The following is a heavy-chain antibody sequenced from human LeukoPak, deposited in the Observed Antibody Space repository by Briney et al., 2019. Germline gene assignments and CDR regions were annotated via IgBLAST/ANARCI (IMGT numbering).Heavy chain of an antibody. J-gene: IGHJ3*02. V-gene: IGHV4-39*07. D-gene: IGHD6-19*01. Sequence: SETLSLTCTVSGGSISSSSYYWGWIRQPPGKGLEWIGSIYYSGSTYYNPSLKTRVTISVDTSKNQFSLKLSSVTAADTAVYYCARGSSSGRWLARADFDIWGQGTMVTVSS. CDR2: IYYSGST. CDR3: ARGSSSGRWLARADFDI. CDR1: GGSISSSSYY.